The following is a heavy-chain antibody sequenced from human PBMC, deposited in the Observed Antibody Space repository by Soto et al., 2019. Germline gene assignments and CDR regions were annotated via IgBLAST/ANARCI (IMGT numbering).Heavy chain of an antibody. V-gene: IGHV4-39*01. CDR3: ASVDYDILTGRYNWFDP. CDR1: GGSISSSSYY. J-gene: IGHJ5*02. CDR2: IYYSGST. Sequence: PSETLSLTCTVSGGSISSSSYYWGWIRQPPGKGLEWIGSIYYSGSTYYNPSLKSRVTISVDTSKNQFSLKLSSVTAADTAVYYCASVDYDILTGRYNWFDPWGQGTLVTVSS. D-gene: IGHD3-9*01.